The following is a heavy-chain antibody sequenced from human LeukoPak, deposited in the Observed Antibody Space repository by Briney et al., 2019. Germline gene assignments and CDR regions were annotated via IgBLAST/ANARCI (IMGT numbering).Heavy chain of an antibody. V-gene: IGHV3-21*01. D-gene: IGHD2/OR15-2a*01. Sequence: GGSLRLSCAASGFTFSDYWMHWVRQAPGKGLVWVSSISSSSSYIYYADSVKGRFTISRDNAKNSLYLQMNSLRAEDTAVYYCAREVIGFDAFDIWGQGTMVTVSS. CDR3: AREVIGFDAFDI. CDR1: GFTFSDYW. J-gene: IGHJ3*02. CDR2: ISSSSSYI.